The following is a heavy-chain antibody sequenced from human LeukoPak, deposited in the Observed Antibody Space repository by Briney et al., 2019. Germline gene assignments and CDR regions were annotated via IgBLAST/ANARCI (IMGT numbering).Heavy chain of an antibody. Sequence: ASVKVSCKASGYTFTAYGINWVRQAPGQGLEWMGRISPNNGNANYPQKLQGRITMTTDTSTSTAYMELSSLRSEDTAVYYCAAYIAARPFDYWGQGTLVTVSS. CDR3: AAYIAARPFDY. D-gene: IGHD6-6*01. V-gene: IGHV1-18*01. CDR1: GYTFTAYG. J-gene: IGHJ4*02. CDR2: ISPNNGNA.